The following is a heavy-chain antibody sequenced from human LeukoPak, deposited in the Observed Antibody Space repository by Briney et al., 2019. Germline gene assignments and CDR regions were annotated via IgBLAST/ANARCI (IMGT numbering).Heavy chain of an antibody. V-gene: IGHV1-69*13. J-gene: IGHJ6*02. CDR3: ARIRDGYNSYFFYGMDV. Sequence: SVKVSCKASGGTFSSYAISWVRQAPGQGLEWMGGIIALFGTANYAQKFQGRLTITADEPTSTAYMELSSLRSEDTAVYYCARIRDGYNSYFFYGMDVWGQGTTVTVSS. CDR2: IIALFGTA. CDR1: GGTFSSYA. D-gene: IGHD5-24*01.